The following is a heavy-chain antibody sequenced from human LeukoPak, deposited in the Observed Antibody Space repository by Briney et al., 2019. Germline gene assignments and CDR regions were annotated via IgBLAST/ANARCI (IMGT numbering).Heavy chain of an antibody. CDR2: ISGSGGST. CDR1: GFTFSSYA. D-gene: IGHD3-22*01. CDR3: AKATYYYDSSGYYY. J-gene: IGHJ4*02. Sequence: GGSLRLSCAASGFTFSSYAMSWVRQAPGKGLEWVSAISGSGGSTYYADSVKGRFTISRDNSKNTLYLQMNSLRAEDTAVYYCAKATYYYDSSGYYYWGQGTLVTVSS. V-gene: IGHV3-23*01.